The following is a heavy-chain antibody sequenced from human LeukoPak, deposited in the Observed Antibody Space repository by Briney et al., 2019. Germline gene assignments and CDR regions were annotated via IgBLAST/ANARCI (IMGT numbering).Heavy chain of an antibody. D-gene: IGHD6-19*01. CDR2: IYTSGST. CDR1: GGSISSYY. J-gene: IGHJ3*02. Sequence: SETLSLTCTVSGGSISSYYWSWIRQPAGKGLEWIGRIYTSGSTNYNPSLKSRVTMSVDTSKNQFSLKLSSVTAADTAVYYCARGISSGWYGAFNIWGQGTMVTVSS. CDR3: ARGISSGWYGAFNI. V-gene: IGHV4-4*07.